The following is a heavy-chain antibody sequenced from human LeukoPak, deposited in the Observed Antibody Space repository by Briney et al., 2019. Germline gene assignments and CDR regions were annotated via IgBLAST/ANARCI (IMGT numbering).Heavy chain of an antibody. CDR2: IKSKADGGTT. J-gene: IGHJ6*02. CDR1: GFTFSSYG. Sequence: GGSLRLSCAASGFTFSSYGMHWVRQAPGKGLEWAGRIKSKADGGTTDYAAPVKGRFTISRDDSKNTLYLQMNSLKTEDTAVYYCTTDPALMDVWGQGTTVTVSS. CDR3: TTDPALMDV. V-gene: IGHV3-15*01.